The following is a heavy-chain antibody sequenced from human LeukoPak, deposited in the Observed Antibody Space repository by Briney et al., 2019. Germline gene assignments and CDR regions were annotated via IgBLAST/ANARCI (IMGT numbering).Heavy chain of an antibody. V-gene: IGHV4-59*13. J-gene: IGHJ4*02. CDR3: ARDRSAAPADY. CDR1: GGSITNNY. Sequence: KTSETLSLTCTVSGGSITNNYWAWIRQPPGKGLEWIGYTHDSGNSNYNPSLRSRVTISIDTSKNQFSLKLTSVTAADTAVYYCARDRSAAPADYRGQGTLVTVSS. D-gene: IGHD6-13*01. CDR2: THDSGNS.